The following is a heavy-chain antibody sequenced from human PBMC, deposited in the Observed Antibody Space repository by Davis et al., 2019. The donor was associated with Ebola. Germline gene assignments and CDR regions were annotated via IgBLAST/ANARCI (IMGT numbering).Heavy chain of an antibody. CDR2: IRSKAYGGKT. CDR3: PRDLKQPRPSYYYGMDV. CDR1: GFTFGDYA. J-gene: IGHJ6*02. Sequence: GESLKISCTASGFTFGDYAMNWVRQAPGKGLEWVGFIRSKAYGGKTQYAASVKGRFTILRDDSKSIAYMQMNSLKTEDTAVYYCPRDLKQPRPSYYYGMDVWGQGTTVTVSS. D-gene: IGHD6-6*01. V-gene: IGHV3-49*04.